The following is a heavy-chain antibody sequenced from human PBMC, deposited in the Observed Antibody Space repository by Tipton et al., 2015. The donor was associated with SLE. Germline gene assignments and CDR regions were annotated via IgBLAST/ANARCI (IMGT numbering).Heavy chain of an antibody. CDR1: GGSITTRSW. Sequence: TLSLTCTVSGGSITTRSWWSWVRQPPGKGLEWIGEIYHSGRTFYNPSLKSRVTMSLDQSKNQVSLRLSSVTAADTAVYYCARREIGSPHDVFDIWGQGTIVTVSS. D-gene: IGHD3-10*01. CDR3: ARREIGSPHDVFDI. J-gene: IGHJ3*02. V-gene: IGHV4-4*02. CDR2: IYHSGRT.